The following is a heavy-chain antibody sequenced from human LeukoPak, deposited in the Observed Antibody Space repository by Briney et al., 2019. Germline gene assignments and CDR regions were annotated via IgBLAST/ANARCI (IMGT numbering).Heavy chain of an antibody. CDR2: FYHSGST. V-gene: IGHV4-38-2*02. Sequence: SETLSLTCTVSGYFIRSGFYWGWIRQPPGKGLEWIGSFYHSGSTYYNPSLQSRVTISVDTSKNQFSLKLSSVTAADTAVYYCFLYCSSISCSLDYWGQGTLVTVSS. D-gene: IGHD2-2*01. J-gene: IGHJ4*02. CDR1: GYFIRSGFY. CDR3: FLYCSSISCSLDY.